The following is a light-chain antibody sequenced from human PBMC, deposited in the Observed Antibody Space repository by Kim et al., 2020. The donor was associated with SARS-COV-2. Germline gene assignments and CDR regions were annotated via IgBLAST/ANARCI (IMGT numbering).Light chain of an antibody. J-gene: IGLJ2*01. V-gene: IGLV3-19*01. CDR3: NSRDSSGNLVV. CDR2: GKN. Sequence: ALGQTVRITCQGDSLRSYYASWYQQKPGQAPVLVIYGKNNRPSGIPDRFSGSSSGNIASLTITGAQAEDEADYYCNSRDSSGNLVVFGGGTKVTVL. CDR1: SLRSYY.